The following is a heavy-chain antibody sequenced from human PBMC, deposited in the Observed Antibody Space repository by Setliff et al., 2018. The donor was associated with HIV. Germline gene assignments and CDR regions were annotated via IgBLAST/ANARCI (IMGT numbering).Heavy chain of an antibody. CDR3: ARSGDFYGSGSFRTLDY. Sequence: LSLTCTVSGGSISSGGYYWNWIRQHPGKGLEWIGYIYYSGNTYYNPSLKSRVIISIDTSMNQFSLKVSSMAAADTAMYYCARSGDFYGSGSFRTLDYWGQGTLVTVSS. V-gene: IGHV4-31*02. J-gene: IGHJ4*02. D-gene: IGHD3-10*01. CDR1: GGSISSGGYY. CDR2: IYYSGNT.